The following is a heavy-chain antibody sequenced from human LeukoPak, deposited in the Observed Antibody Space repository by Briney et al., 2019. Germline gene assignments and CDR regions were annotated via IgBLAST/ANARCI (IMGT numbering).Heavy chain of an antibody. CDR2: ISGSGGST. V-gene: IGHV3-23*01. CDR1: GFTFSSYA. CDR3: AKDLLRAAVEQLDGFDY. Sequence: GGSLRLSCAASGFTFSSYAMSWVRQAPGKGLEWVSAISGSGGSTYYADSVKGRFTISRDNSKNTLYLQMNSLRAEDTAVYYCAKDLLRAAVEQLDGFDYWGQGTLVTVSS. D-gene: IGHD6-13*01. J-gene: IGHJ4*02.